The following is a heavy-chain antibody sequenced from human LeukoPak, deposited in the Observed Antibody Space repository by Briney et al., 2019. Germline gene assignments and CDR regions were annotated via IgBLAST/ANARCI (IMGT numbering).Heavy chain of an antibody. V-gene: IGHV1-2*02. Sequence: ASVKVSCKASGYTFTGYYMHWVRQAPGQGLEWMGWINPNSGGTNYAQKFQGRVTMTRDTSISTAYMELSRLRSDDTAVYYCARPVGYCSSTSCSAGGYNWFDPWGEGTLVTV. J-gene: IGHJ5*02. CDR2: INPNSGGT. D-gene: IGHD2-2*01. CDR1: GYTFTGYY. CDR3: ARPVGYCSSTSCSAGGYNWFDP.